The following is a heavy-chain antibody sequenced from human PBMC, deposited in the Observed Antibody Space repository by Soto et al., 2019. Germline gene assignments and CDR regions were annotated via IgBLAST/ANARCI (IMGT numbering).Heavy chain of an antibody. J-gene: IGHJ4*02. CDR3: ARDLKFGQADY. CDR1: GGSFSSYY. CDR2: IYTSGST. V-gene: IGHV4-4*07. D-gene: IGHD3-10*01. Sequence: SETLSLTCAVYGGSFSSYYWTWIRQPSGKGLEWIGRIYTSGSTNYNPSLKSRVTMSVDTSKNQFSLKLSSVTAADTAVYYCARDLKFGQADYWGQGSQVTVSS.